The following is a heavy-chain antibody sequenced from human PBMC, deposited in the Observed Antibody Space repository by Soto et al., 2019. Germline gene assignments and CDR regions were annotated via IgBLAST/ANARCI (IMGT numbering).Heavy chain of an antibody. D-gene: IGHD5-12*01. Sequence: ASVKVSCKASGYTFTSYGISWVRQAPGQGLEWMGWISAYNGNTNYAQKLQGRVTMTTDTSTSTVYMELSSLRSEGTAVYYCAREQNIVASSDAFDIWGQGTMVTVSS. J-gene: IGHJ3*02. CDR3: AREQNIVASSDAFDI. V-gene: IGHV1-18*01. CDR2: ISAYNGNT. CDR1: GYTFTSYG.